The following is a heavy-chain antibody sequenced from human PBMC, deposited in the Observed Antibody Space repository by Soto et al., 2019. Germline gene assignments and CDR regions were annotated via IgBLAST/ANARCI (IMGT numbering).Heavy chain of an antibody. CDR2: IYTSGST. CDR1: GGSISSYY. J-gene: IGHJ5*02. D-gene: IGHD5-12*01. V-gene: IGHV4-4*07. CDR3: ARGNIVATIGDWFDP. Sequence: SETLSLTCTVSGGSISSYYWSWIRQPAGKGLEWIGRIYTSGSTNYNPSLKSRVTMSVDTSKNQFSLKLSSVTAADTAVYYCARGNIVATIGDWFDPWGQGTLVTSPQ.